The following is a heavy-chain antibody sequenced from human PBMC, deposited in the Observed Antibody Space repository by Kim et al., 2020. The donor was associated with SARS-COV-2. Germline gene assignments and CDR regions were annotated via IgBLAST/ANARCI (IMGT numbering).Heavy chain of an antibody. J-gene: IGHJ4*02. D-gene: IGHD3-9*01. CDR3: ASGILTGYYPGGYYFDY. Sequence: KGRFTISRDNAKNSLYLQMNRLRGEDTAVYYCASGILTGYYPGGYYFDYWGQGTLVTVSS. V-gene: IGHV3-11*04.